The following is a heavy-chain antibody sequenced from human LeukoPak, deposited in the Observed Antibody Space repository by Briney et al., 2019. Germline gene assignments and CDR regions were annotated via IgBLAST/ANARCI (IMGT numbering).Heavy chain of an antibody. V-gene: IGHV3-21*01. CDR2: ISSSSSYI. CDR1: GFTFISYS. Sequence: GGSLRVSCAASGFTFISYSMNWVRQARGKGLEWVSSISSSSSYIYYADSVKGRFTISRDNAKNSLYLQMNSLRAEDTAVYYCARDKGITGTTYWFDPWGQGTLVTVSS. CDR3: ARDKGITGTTYWFDP. D-gene: IGHD1-7*01. J-gene: IGHJ5*02.